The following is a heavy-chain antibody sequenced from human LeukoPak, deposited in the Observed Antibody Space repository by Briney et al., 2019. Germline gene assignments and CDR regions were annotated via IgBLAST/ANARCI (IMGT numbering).Heavy chain of an antibody. V-gene: IGHV4-34*01. J-gene: IGHJ4*02. CDR3: ARVKTTVTNDY. CDR2: INHSGST. Sequence: SETLSLTRAVYGGSFSGYYWSWIRQPPGKGLEWIGEINHSGSTNYNPSLKSRVTISVDTSKNQFSLKLSSVTAADTAVYYCARVKTTVTNDYWGQGTLVTVSS. CDR1: GGSFSGYY. D-gene: IGHD4-17*01.